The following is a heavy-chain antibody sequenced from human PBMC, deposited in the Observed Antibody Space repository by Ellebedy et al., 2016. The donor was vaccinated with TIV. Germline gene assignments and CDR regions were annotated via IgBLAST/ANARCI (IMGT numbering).Heavy chain of an antibody. J-gene: IGHJ4*02. D-gene: IGHD4-23*01. CDR3: ANFYGGNSVF. V-gene: IGHV3-30*02. CDR2: IRYDANTG. Sequence: GESLKISCVASGLSFSTAGMHWVRQPPGKGLEWLAFIRYDANTGYYADSVKGRFTISRDNSKNTLYLQMTSLRPEDTAVYYCANFYGGNSVFWGQGALVTVSS. CDR1: GLSFSTAG.